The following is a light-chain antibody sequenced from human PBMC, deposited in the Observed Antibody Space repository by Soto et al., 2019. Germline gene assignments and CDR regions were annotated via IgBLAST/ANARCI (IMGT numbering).Light chain of an antibody. CDR3: SAYTAISTLV. CDR1: MRDVGAYNL. J-gene: IGLJ3*02. CDR2: EVR. V-gene: IGLV2-14*01. Sequence: QSVLTRPASVSGSAGQSITISCSGTMRDVGAYNLVSWYQQHPGTAPKLIIYEVRNRPSGISSRFSDSRSGNTASPTIAWLQSEDEVHYYCSAYTAISTLVSGGGTK.